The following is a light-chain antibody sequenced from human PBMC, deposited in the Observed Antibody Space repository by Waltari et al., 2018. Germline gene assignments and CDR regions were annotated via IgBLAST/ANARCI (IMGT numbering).Light chain of an antibody. Sequence: QSVLTQPPSVSAAPGQRVTISCSGGSSNIGNNYVSWYRQFQGTAPKLLIYENTERPSGIPGRCSGSKSGTSATLDSTGLQAGDEADYYCGTWDSSLSGAVFGGGTHLTVL. CDR1: SSNIGNNY. J-gene: IGLJ7*01. CDR2: ENT. V-gene: IGLV1-51*02. CDR3: GTWDSSLSGAV.